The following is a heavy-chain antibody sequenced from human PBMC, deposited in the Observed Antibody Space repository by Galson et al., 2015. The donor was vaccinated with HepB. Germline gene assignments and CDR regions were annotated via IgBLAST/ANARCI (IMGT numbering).Heavy chain of an antibody. D-gene: IGHD3-22*01. CDR1: GFAFNNAW. CDR3: ARDGPSYYNDTSGYYVGY. V-gene: IGHV3-30*03. J-gene: IGHJ4*02. Sequence: SLRLSCAASGFAFNNAWMNWVRQAPGKGLEWVALISYDGRNKYYADSVKGRFTISRDNSKNTLYLQMNSLRSEDTAVFYCARDGPSYYNDTSGYYVGYWGQGTLVTVSS. CDR2: ISYDGRNK.